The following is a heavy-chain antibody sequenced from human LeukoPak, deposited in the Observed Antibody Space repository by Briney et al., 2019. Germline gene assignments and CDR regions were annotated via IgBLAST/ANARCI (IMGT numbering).Heavy chain of an antibody. CDR2: IYYSGST. D-gene: IGHD6-19*01. J-gene: IGHJ4*02. V-gene: IGHV4-31*03. CDR3: ASIVAGTESCDY. CDR1: GGSISSGGYY. Sequence: SETLSLTCTVSGGSISSGGYYWSWIRQHPGKGLEWIGYIYYSGSTYYNPSLKSRVTISVDTSKNQFSLKLSSVTAADTAVYYCASIVAGTESCDYWGQGTLVTVSS.